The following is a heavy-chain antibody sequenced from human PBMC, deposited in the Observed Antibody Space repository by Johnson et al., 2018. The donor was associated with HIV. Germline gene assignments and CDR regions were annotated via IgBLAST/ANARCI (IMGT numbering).Heavy chain of an antibody. Sequence: VQLVESGGGLVQPGGSLRLYCAASGFTVSSNYMSWVRQAPGKGLEWVSVIYSGGSTYYADSVKGRFTISRDNSKNTLYLQMNSLRAEDTAVYYCARENRVDAFDIWGQGTMVTVSS. CDR3: ARENRVDAFDI. CDR2: IYSGGST. V-gene: IGHV3-53*01. CDR1: GFTVSSNY. D-gene: IGHD2/OR15-2a*01. J-gene: IGHJ3*02.